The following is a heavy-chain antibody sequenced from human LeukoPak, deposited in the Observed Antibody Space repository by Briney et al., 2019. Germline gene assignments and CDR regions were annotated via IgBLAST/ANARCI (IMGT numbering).Heavy chain of an antibody. J-gene: IGHJ6*02. CDR2: ISGSGGST. D-gene: IGHD6-19*01. CDR1: GFTFSSYA. CDR3: GCATGMAVAYSYYGMDV. Sequence: PGGSLRLSCAASGFTFSSYAMSWVRQAPGKGLEWVSAISGSGGSTYYADSVKGRFTISRDNSKNTLYLQMNSLRAEDTAVYYCGCATGMAVAYSYYGMDVWVQVTTVTVAS. V-gene: IGHV3-23*01.